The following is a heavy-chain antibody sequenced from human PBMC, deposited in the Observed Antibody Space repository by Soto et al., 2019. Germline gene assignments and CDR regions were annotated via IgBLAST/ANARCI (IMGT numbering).Heavy chain of an antibody. J-gene: IGHJ6*02. Sequence: ETLSLTCSVSGEYISSGYYWGWIRQPPGRGLEWIGSIYHNGKTYYNPSLKSRVTISVDTSKYQLSLKVSSVTAADTALYYCARDRMIVVNYGLDVWGQGTTVTVSS. V-gene: IGHV4-38-2*02. CDR2: IYHNGKT. CDR1: GEYISSGYY. D-gene: IGHD3-22*01. CDR3: ARDRMIVVNYGLDV.